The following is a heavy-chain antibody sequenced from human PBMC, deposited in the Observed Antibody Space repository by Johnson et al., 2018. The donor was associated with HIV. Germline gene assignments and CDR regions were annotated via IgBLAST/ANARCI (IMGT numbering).Heavy chain of an antibody. D-gene: IGHD3-3*01. J-gene: IGHJ3*02. CDR3: ARVLRFLEWSLDAFDI. V-gene: IGHV3-9*01. CDR1: GFTIDDFA. Sequence: VQLVESGGGLVQPGRSLRLSCTASGFTIDDFAMHWVRQAPGKGLEWVSGISWRSINIGYADSVKGRFTISRADAKNSLYLQMNSLRTEDTAVYYCARVLRFLEWSLDAFDIWGQGTMVTVSS. CDR2: ISWRSINI.